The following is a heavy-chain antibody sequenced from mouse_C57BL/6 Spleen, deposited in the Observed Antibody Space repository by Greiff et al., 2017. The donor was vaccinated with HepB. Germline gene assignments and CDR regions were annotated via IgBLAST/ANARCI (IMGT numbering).Heavy chain of an antibody. D-gene: IGHD2-3*01. CDR2: FDPNSGGT. Sequence: QVQLQQPGAELVKPGASVKLSCKASGYTFTSYWMHWVKQRPGRGLEWIGRFDPNSGGTKYNEKFKSKATLTVDKPSSTAYMQLSSLTSEDSAVYYCARVGGYYDSYYAMDYWGQGTSVTVSS. J-gene: IGHJ4*01. V-gene: IGHV1-72*01. CDR3: ARVGGYYDSYYAMDY. CDR1: GYTFTSYW.